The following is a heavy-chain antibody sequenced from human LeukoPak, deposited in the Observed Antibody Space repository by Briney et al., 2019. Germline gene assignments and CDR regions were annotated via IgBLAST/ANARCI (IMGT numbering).Heavy chain of an antibody. J-gene: IGHJ4*02. CDR1: GFTFSTYS. CDR3: ARVKVSHFDY. Sequence: PGGSLRLSCAASGFTFSTYSMNWVRQAPGRGLEWVSSISSSGTYIYYADSMRGRFTISRDNSKNSLYLQMNSLRAEDTAVYYCARVKVSHFDYWGQGTLVTVSS. CDR2: ISSSGTYI. D-gene: IGHD2-8*01. V-gene: IGHV3-21*04.